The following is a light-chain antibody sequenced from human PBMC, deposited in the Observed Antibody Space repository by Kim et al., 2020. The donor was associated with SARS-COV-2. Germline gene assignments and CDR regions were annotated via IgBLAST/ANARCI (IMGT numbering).Light chain of an antibody. CDR2: DVS. CDR3: TSYTGADTVV. V-gene: IGLV2-14*03. Sequence: GQSITISCTGTSSLVGDYNYVSWYQQHPDKAHNLIIYDVSDRPSGVSTHFSGSKSGNTASLTISGLQAADEADYYCTSYTGADTVVFGGGTKLTVL. J-gene: IGLJ2*01. CDR1: SSLVGDYNY.